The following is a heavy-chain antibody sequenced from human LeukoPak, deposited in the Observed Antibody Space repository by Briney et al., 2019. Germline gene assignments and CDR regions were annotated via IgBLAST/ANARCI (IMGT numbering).Heavy chain of an antibody. CDR3: AHFVRGVALRFDP. J-gene: IGHJ5*02. D-gene: IGHD3-10*01. CDR2: IYWNDDK. V-gene: IGHV2-5*01. CDR1: GFSLTTNGVG. Sequence: ESGPTLVNPTQTLTLTCTFSGFSLTTNGVGVAWIRQPPGKALEWVAVIYWNDDKYYNPSVKSGLTITKDTSKNQVVLTMPNMDPVDTATYYCAHFVRGVALRFDPWGQGTLVTVSS.